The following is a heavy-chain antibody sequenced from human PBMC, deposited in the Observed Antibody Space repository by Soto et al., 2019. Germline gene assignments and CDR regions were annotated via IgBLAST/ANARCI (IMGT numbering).Heavy chain of an antibody. D-gene: IGHD6-13*01. CDR2: IWYDGSNK. CDR3: AREVSLAAAGTNIDY. CDR1: GFTFSSYG. V-gene: IGHV3-33*01. Sequence: PGGSLRLSCAASGFTFSSYGMHWVRQAPGKGLEWVAVIWYDGSNKYYADSVKGRFTISRDNSKNTLYLQMNSLRAEDTAVYYCAREVSLAAAGTNIDYWGQGTLVTVSS. J-gene: IGHJ4*02.